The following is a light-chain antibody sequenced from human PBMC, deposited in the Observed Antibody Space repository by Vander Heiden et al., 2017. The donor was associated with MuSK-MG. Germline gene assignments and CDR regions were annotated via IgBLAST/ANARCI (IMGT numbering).Light chain of an antibody. Sequence: SYDLTQPLSVSVALGQTAVIACGGTNIGTKNVQWYQQKPGQAPVLVIYRDSSRPSGIPDRFSGSNSRNTATLTISSAQAGDEAGYFCQVFDRTPVFGGGTNVTVL. J-gene: IGLJ3*02. CDR1: NIGTKN. CDR2: RDS. CDR3: QVFDRTPV. V-gene: IGLV3-9*01.